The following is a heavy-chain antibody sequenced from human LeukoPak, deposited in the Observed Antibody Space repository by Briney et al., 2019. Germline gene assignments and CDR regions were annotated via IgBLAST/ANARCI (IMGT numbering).Heavy chain of an antibody. CDR3: ARVNVGDYSNADLDYYYYYMDV. CDR1: GGSISSGSYY. J-gene: IGHJ6*03. CDR2: IYTSGST. Sequence: PSQTLSLTCTVSGGSISSGSYYWSWIRQPAGKGLEWIGRIYTSGSTNYNPSLKSRVTISVDTSKNQFSLKLSSVTAADTAVYYCARVNVGDYSNADLDYYYYYMDVWGKGTTVTVSS. D-gene: IGHD4-11*01. V-gene: IGHV4-61*02.